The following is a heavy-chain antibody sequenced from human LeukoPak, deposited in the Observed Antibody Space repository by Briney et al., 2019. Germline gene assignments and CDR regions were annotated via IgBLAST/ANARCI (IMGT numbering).Heavy chain of an antibody. J-gene: IGHJ5*02. D-gene: IGHD5-18*01. Sequence: PSETLSFTCAVYGGSFSAYYWSWIRQPPGKGLEWIGQINHSGTTNYSPSLSIRVTISVDTSRNQFSLRLSSVTAADTAVYYCARVDTSMSAFDPWGQGSLVTVSS. V-gene: IGHV4-34*01. CDR1: GGSFSAYY. CDR2: INHSGTT. CDR3: ARVDTSMSAFDP.